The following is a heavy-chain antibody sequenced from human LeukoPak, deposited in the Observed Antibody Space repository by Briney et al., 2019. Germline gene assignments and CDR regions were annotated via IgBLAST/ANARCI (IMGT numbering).Heavy chain of an antibody. V-gene: IGHV3-30-3*01. Sequence: PGGSLRLSCAASGFTFSSYAMHWVRQAPGKGLEWVAVISYDGSNKYYADSVKGRFTISRDNSKNTLYLQMNSLRAEDTAVYYCAREVLGYFDYWGQGTLVTVSS. CDR1: GFTFSSYA. J-gene: IGHJ4*02. CDR3: AREVLGYFDY. CDR2: ISYDGSNK.